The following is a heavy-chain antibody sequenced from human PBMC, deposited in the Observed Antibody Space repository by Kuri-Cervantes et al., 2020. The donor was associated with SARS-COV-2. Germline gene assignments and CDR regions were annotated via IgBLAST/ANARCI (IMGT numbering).Heavy chain of an antibody. J-gene: IGHJ4*02. CDR1: GGSISSSSYY. CDR3: ARGVPGY. CDR2: INDSGAT. D-gene: IGHD6-6*01. Sequence: GSLRLSCTVSGGSISSSSYYWGWIHQTPGMGLEWIGQINDSGATKCNPSLKSRVIVSMDKSKNQFSLKLGSVTAADTAIYCCARGVPGYWGQGSLVTVSS. V-gene: IGHV4-39*07.